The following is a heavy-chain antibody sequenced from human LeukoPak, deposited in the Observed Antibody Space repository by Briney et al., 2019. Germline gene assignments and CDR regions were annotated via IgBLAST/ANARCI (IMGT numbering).Heavy chain of an antibody. CDR2: ISFSGANS. CDR3: AKDRDILTGYLDY. CDR1: GFTFSDSA. V-gene: IGHV3-23*01. D-gene: IGHD3-9*01. J-gene: IGHJ4*02. Sequence: GGSLRLSCAASGFTFSDSAMTWVRQAPGKGLDWVSLISFSGANSYYADSVKGRFTISRDNSKDTLFLQMNSLRAEDTAVYYCAKDRDILTGYLDYWGQGTLVTVSS.